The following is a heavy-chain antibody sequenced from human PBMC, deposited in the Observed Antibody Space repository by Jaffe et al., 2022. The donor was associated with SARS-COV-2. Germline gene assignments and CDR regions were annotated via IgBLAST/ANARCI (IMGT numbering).Heavy chain of an antibody. J-gene: IGHJ4*02. V-gene: IGHV3-30-3*01. D-gene: IGHD6-19*01. CDR3: ARDLGVEQWLVRGGPFDY. Sequence: QVQLVESGGGVVQPGRSLRLSCAASGFTFSSYAMHWVRQAPGKGLEWVAVISYDGSNKYYADSVKGRFTISRDNSKNTLYLQMNSLRAEDTAVYYCARDLGVEQWLVRGGPFDYWGQGTLVTVSS. CDR1: GFTFSSYA. CDR2: ISYDGSNK.